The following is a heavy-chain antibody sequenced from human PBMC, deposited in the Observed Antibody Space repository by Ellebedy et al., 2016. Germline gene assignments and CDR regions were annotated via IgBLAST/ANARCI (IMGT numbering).Heavy chain of an antibody. CDR2: ISGYNGNT. CDR1: GYSFSNYG. D-gene: IGHD6-19*01. Sequence: GESLKISCKTSGYSFSNYGISWVRQAPGEGLEWMAWISGYNGNTNYAPRFQTRVTVTTDTATSTVYMEVRNLRFDDTAVYFCARAKYSSTWPAAPWGQGTLVTVSS. CDR3: ARAKYSSTWPAAP. J-gene: IGHJ5*02. V-gene: IGHV1-18*04.